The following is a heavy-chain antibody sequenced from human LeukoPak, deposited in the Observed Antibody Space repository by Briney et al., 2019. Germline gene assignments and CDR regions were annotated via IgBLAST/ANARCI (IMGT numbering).Heavy chain of an antibody. CDR1: GYSISSGYY. J-gene: IGHJ4*02. CDR3: ARWVGSSDYYFDY. Sequence: SETLSLTCTVSGYSISSGYYWGWIRQPPGKGLEWIGYIYYSGSTNYNPSLKSRVTISVDTSKNQFSLKLSSVTAADTAVYYCARWVGSSDYYFDYWGQGTLVTVSS. CDR2: IYYSGST. D-gene: IGHD6-13*01. V-gene: IGHV4-61*01.